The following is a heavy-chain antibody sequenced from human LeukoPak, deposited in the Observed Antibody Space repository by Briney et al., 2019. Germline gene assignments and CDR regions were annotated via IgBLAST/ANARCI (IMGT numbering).Heavy chain of an antibody. D-gene: IGHD3-22*01. J-gene: IGHJ4*02. CDR2: INHSGST. CDR1: GGSFSGYY. Sequence: KPSETLSLTCAVYGGSFSGYYWSWIRQPPGKGLEWIGEINHSGSTNYNPSLKSRVTISVDTSKNQFSLKLSSVTAADTAVYCCARVAPFTYYYDSSGYDDYWGQGTLVTVSS. V-gene: IGHV4-34*01. CDR3: ARVAPFTYYYDSSGYDDY.